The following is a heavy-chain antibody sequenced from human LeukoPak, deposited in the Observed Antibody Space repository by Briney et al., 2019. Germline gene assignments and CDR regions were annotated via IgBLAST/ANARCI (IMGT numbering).Heavy chain of an antibody. CDR2: ISNGAGRT. V-gene: IGHV3-23*01. Sequence: PGGSLRLSCAASGFTFSTYSISWVRQAPGKGLEWVSLISNGAGRTHYADSVKGRFTISRDNSKNTVYLQMNSLRAEDTALYYCAKDIQGANWGQGTLVTVSS. J-gene: IGHJ4*02. D-gene: IGHD5-18*01. CDR3: AKDIQGAN. CDR1: GFTFSTYS.